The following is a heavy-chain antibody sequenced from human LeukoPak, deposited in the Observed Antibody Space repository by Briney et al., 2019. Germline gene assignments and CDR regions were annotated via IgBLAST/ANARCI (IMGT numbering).Heavy chain of an antibody. D-gene: IGHD3-10*01. CDR3: ARVGSDYYGSGSYYTHYYMDV. Sequence: SETLSLTCTVSGGSISSGSYYWSWIRQPAGKGLEWIGRIYTSGSTNYNPSLKSRFTISVDTSKNQFSLKLSSVTAADTAVYYCARVGSDYYGSGSYYTHYYMDVWGKGTTVTVSS. J-gene: IGHJ6*03. CDR2: IYTSGST. CDR1: GGSISSGSYY. V-gene: IGHV4-61*02.